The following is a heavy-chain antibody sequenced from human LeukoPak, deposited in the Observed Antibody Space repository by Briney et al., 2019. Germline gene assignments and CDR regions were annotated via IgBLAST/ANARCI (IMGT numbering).Heavy chain of an antibody. Sequence: GGSLRLSCAASGFIFDDYAMHWVRQAPGKGLEGVSGISWNSGTIVYADSVKGRFTISRDNAKNSLYLQMNSLRAEDTAFYYCAKDKVFGGELDYWGQGTLVTVSS. J-gene: IGHJ4*02. V-gene: IGHV3-9*01. D-gene: IGHD3-10*01. CDR3: AKDKVFGGELDY. CDR2: ISWNSGTI. CDR1: GFIFDDYA.